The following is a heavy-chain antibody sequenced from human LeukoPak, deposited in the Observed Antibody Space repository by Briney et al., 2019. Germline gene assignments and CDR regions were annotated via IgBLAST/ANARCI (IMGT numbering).Heavy chain of an antibody. CDR2: MSCDGSSQ. V-gene: IGHV3-30-3*01. CDR3: ARVVGAPLYYFDS. D-gene: IGHD1-26*01. Sequence: GGSLRLSCAASGFTSSDYNMHWVRQAPGKGLEWVAVMSCDGSSQHYADSVKGRFTISRDNSKNTLFLQMNSLRAEDTALYYCARVVGAPLYYFDSWGQGTLVTVSS. CDR1: GFTSSDYN. J-gene: IGHJ4*02.